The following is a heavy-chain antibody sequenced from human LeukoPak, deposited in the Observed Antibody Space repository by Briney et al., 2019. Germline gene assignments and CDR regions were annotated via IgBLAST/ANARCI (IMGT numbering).Heavy chain of an antibody. CDR3: ARELGGYYYYGMDV. CDR2: INPNSGGT. D-gene: IGHD3-3*01. CDR1: GYTFTGYY. Sequence: ASVKVSCKASGYTFTGYYMHWVRQAPGQGLEWMGWINPNSGGTNYAQKFQGRVTMTRDTSISTAYMELSRLRSDDTAVCYCARELGGYYYYGMDVWGQGTTVTVSS. J-gene: IGHJ6*02. V-gene: IGHV1-2*02.